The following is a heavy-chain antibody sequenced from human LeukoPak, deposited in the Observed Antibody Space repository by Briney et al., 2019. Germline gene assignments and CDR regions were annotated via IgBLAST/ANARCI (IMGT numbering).Heavy chain of an antibody. D-gene: IGHD3-3*01. J-gene: IGHJ2*01. CDR1: GYTFTSYA. V-gene: IGHV1-3*01. Sequence: GASVKVSCKASGYTFTSYAMHWVRQAPGQRLEWMGWINAGNGNTKYSQKFQGRVTITRDTSASTAYMELRSLRSDDTAVYYCARAPSRDYDFWSGSPYWYFDLWGRGTLVTVSS. CDR3: ARAPSRDYDFWSGSPYWYFDL. CDR2: INAGNGNT.